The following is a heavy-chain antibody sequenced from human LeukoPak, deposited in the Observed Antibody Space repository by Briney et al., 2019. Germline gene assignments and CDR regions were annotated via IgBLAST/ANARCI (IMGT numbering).Heavy chain of an antibody. D-gene: IGHD4-17*01. CDR3: ARGRLEETTVTTTDDY. CDR1: GGSFSGYY. Sequence: PSETLSLTCAVYGGSFSGYYWSWIRQPPGKGLEWIGEIDHSGSTNYNPSLKSRVTISVDTSKNQSSLKLSSVTAADTAVYYCARGRLEETTVTTTDDYWGQGTLVTVSS. J-gene: IGHJ4*02. V-gene: IGHV4-34*01. CDR2: IDHSGST.